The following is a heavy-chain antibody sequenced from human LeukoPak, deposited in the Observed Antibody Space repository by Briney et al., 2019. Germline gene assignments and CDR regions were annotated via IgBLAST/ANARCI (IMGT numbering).Heavy chain of an antibody. J-gene: IGHJ5*02. V-gene: IGHV2-5*01. Sequence: SGPTLVNPTQTLTLTCTFSGFSLTTSGVGVGWIRQPPGKALEWLAVIYWNNDQRYSPSLKSRLTITKDTSKNQVVLIMTNMDPVDTATYFCAHTRTDPGDLYGWFDPWGQGSLVTVSS. CDR3: AHTRTDPGDLYGWFDP. CDR2: IYWNNDQ. D-gene: IGHD4-17*01. CDR1: GFSLTTSGVG.